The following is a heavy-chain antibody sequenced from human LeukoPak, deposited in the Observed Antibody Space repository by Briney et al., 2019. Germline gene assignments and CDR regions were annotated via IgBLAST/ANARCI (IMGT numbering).Heavy chain of an antibody. D-gene: IGHD5-12*01. CDR2: INHSGYT. V-gene: IGHV4-34*01. CDR1: GGSFSGYY. CDR3: ATHRRSGSGGSENAFEI. J-gene: IGHJ3*02. Sequence: SETLSLTCAVYGGSFSGYYWTWIRQPPGKGLEWIGEINHSGYTNYNPSLKSRVTISVDTSKNQFSLKLNSVTAADTAIYYCATHRRSGSGGSENAFEIWGQGTMVTVSS.